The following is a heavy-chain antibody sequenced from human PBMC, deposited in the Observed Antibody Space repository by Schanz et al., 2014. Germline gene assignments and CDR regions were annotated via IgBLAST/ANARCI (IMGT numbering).Heavy chain of an antibody. J-gene: IGHJ4*02. Sequence: QVQLVQSGAEVKGPGASVKVSCKASGYSFTPFPIHWVRQAPGQRLEWMGWINAANGNTRYSQKFQGWVTMTRDTSISTAYMELSRLKSDDTAVYYCARAFGGYDPAGALDYWGQGTLVTVSS. CDR1: GYSFTPFP. V-gene: IGHV1-3*01. CDR2: INAANGNT. D-gene: IGHD5-12*01. CDR3: ARAFGGYDPAGALDY.